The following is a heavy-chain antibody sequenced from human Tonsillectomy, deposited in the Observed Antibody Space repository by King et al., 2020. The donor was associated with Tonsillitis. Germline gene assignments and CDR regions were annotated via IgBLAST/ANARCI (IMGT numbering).Heavy chain of an antibody. Sequence: VQLVESGGGSVQSGGSLRLSCAASGFTFSSYWMHWVRQAPGKGLVWVSRINSDGSGTTNADSVKGRFTISRDNAKNMLYLQMNSLRAEDTAVYYCASGGAHALDVWGQGTMVTVSA. J-gene: IGHJ3*01. CDR2: INSDGSGT. D-gene: IGHD4/OR15-4a*01. CDR1: GFTFSSYW. V-gene: IGHV3-74*03. CDR3: ASGGAHALDV.